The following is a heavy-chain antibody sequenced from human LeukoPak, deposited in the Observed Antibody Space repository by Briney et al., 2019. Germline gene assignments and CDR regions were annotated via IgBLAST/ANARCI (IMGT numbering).Heavy chain of an antibody. CDR1: GFTFSNYA. D-gene: IGHD3-22*01. Sequence: GGSLRLSCAASGFTFSNYAMSWVRQAPGKGLEWVSAISGSGGSTYYADSVKGRFTISRDNSKNTLHLQMNSLRAEDTAVYYCTTYYYDSSALGPADYWGQGTLVTVSS. V-gene: IGHV3-23*01. J-gene: IGHJ4*02. CDR3: TTYYYDSSALGPADY. CDR2: ISGSGGST.